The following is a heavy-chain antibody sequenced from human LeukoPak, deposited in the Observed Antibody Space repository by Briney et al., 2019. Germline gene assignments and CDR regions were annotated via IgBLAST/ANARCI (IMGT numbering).Heavy chain of an antibody. CDR2: FDPEDGET. CDR3: ATDFTVTGY. V-gene: IGHV1-24*01. J-gene: IGHJ4*02. Sequence: ASVKVSCXVSGYTLTGLSMHWVRQAPRKGLEWMGGFDPEDGETIYAQKFQGRVTMTEDTSTDTAYMELSSLRSEDTAVYYCATDFTVTGYWGQGTLVTVSS. D-gene: IGHD4-17*01. CDR1: GYTLTGLS.